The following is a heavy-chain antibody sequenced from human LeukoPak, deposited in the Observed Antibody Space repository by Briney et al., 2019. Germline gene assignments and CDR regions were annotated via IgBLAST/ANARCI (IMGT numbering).Heavy chain of an antibody. V-gene: IGHV3-48*03. J-gene: IGHJ4*02. D-gene: IGHD4-23*01. CDR2: ISSSGSTI. CDR3: ARESGGNSHFDY. CDR1: GFTFSSYE. Sequence: GGSLRLSCAGSGFTFSSYEINWVLQAPGNGLEWVSYISSSGSTIYYADSVKGRFTISRDNAKNSLYLQMNSLRAEDTAVYYCARESGGNSHFDYWGQGTLVSVSS.